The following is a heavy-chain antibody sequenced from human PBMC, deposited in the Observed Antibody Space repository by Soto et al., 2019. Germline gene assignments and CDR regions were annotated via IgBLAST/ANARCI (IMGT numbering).Heavy chain of an antibody. CDR1: GGSISRGEYC. D-gene: IGHD4-17*01. CDR2: IYYRGTT. J-gene: IGHJ5*02. Sequence: QVQLQETGPGLVKPSQTMSLTCIVSGGSISRGEYCHNWIRQHPEKGLEWIGYIYYRGTTSYNPSLRSRVAISLDTAKNHFSLQLSSVTAADTAVYHCARSNYGDDGAQPYHWGQGTLVTVSS. CDR3: ARSNYGDDGAQPYH. V-gene: IGHV4-31*03.